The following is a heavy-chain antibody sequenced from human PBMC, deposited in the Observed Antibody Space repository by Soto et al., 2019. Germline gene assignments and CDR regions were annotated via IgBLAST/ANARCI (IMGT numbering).Heavy chain of an antibody. V-gene: IGHV3-30-3*01. J-gene: IGHJ4*02. D-gene: IGHD3-22*01. CDR1: GFTFSSYA. CDR2: ISYDGSNK. Sequence: LRLSCAASGFTFSSYAMHWVRQAPGKGLEWVAVISYDGSNKYYADSVKGRFTISRDNSKNTLYLQMNSLRAEDTAVYYCARDRRYYYDNSGTIDYWGQGTLVTVSS. CDR3: ARDRRYYYDNSGTIDY.